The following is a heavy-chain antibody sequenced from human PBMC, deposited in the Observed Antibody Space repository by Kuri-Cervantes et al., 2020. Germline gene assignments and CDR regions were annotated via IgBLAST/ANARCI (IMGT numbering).Heavy chain of an antibody. V-gene: IGHV3-30-3*01. Sequence: LSLTCAASGFTFSNYAIHWVRQAPGKGLDWVAVISRDGTEKYYADSVRGRFTVSRDNTKNILSLQVNSLGPEDTAVYYCATDAYSSGSDYFDDWGQGTLVTVSS. D-gene: IGHD3-10*01. CDR1: GFTFSNYA. CDR3: ATDAYSSGSDYFDD. CDR2: ISRDGTEK. J-gene: IGHJ4*02.